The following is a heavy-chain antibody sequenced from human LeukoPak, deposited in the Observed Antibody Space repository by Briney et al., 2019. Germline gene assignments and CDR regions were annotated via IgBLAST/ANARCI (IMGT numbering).Heavy chain of an antibody. Sequence: ASVKVSCKVSGYTLTELSMHWVRQAPGKGLEWMGGFDPEDGETIYAQKFQGRVTMTEDTSTDTAYMELSSLRSEDTAVYYCATALLSGYAFGYWGQGTLVTVSS. CDR2: FDPEDGET. D-gene: IGHD5-12*01. J-gene: IGHJ4*02. V-gene: IGHV1-24*01. CDR3: ATALLSGYAFGY. CDR1: GYTLTELS.